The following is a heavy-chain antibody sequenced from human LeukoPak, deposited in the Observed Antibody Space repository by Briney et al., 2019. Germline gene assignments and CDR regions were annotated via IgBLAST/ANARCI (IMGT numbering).Heavy chain of an antibody. CDR3: ARDAWRGYYYDGSGYSPAFDI. CDR1: GGSISSYY. V-gene: IGHV4-59*01. J-gene: IGHJ3*02. CDR2: IYYSGST. D-gene: IGHD3-22*01. Sequence: SETLSLTCTVSGGSISSYYWSWIRQAPGKGLEWIGYIYYSGSTNYNPSLKSRATISVDTSKNQFSLKLSSVTAADTAVYYCARDAWRGYYYDGSGYSPAFDIWRQGTMVTVSS.